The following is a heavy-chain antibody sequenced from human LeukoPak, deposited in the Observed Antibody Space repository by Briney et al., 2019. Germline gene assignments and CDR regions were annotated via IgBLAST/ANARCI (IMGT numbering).Heavy chain of an antibody. J-gene: IGHJ4*02. CDR2: ISGSGGST. D-gene: IGHD6-13*01. Sequence: PGGSLRLSCAASGFAFSSYAMTWVRQAPGKGLEWVSLISGSGGSTYYADSVKGRFTISRDNAKNSLYLQMNSLRAEDTAVYYCARRPSRYSSSQYWGQGTLVTVSS. CDR1: GFAFSSYA. V-gene: IGHV3-23*01. CDR3: ARRPSRYSSSQY.